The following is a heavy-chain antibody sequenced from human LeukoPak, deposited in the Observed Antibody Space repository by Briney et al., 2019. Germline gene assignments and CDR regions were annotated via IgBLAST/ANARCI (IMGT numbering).Heavy chain of an antibody. V-gene: IGHV3-11*01. D-gene: IGHD3-22*01. J-gene: IGHJ4*02. CDR2: ISSSGSTI. Sequence: GGSLRLSCAASGFTFSDYYMSWIRQAPGKGLEWVSYISSSGSTIYYADSVKGRFTISRDNTKNSLYLQMTSLRAEDTALYYCTKALGAYYYDSSGYVFDYWGQGTLVTVSS. CDR1: GFTFSDYY. CDR3: TKALGAYYYDSSGYVFDY.